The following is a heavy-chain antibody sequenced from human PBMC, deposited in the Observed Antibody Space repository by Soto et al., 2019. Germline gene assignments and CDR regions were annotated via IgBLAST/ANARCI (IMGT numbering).Heavy chain of an antibody. V-gene: IGHV1-18*01. J-gene: IGHJ4*02. CDR2: ISTFNGET. CDR1: GYTFNTYG. D-gene: IGHD2-2*01. Sequence: ASVKVSCKASGYTFNTYGVSWVRQAPGQGLEWMGWISTFNGETRYAQKFQARVTVTTDTSTTTGYMELRSLRSDDTAVYYCARDVGYCSSSTCLIDHWGQGTLVTVSS. CDR3: ARDVGYCSSSTCLIDH.